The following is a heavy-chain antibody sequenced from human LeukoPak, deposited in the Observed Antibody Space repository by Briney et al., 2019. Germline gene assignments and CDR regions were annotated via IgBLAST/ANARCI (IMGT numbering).Heavy chain of an antibody. Sequence: GGSLRLSCAASGFTFSDYYMSWIRQAPGQGLEWLSYIDTTGSAKYYADSVKGRFTTSRDNAKNSLYLQMNSLRAEDTAVYYCARTDGFDYWGQGTLVTVSS. CDR3: ARTDGFDY. CDR2: IDTTGSAK. CDR1: GFTFSDYY. V-gene: IGHV3-11*04. J-gene: IGHJ4*02.